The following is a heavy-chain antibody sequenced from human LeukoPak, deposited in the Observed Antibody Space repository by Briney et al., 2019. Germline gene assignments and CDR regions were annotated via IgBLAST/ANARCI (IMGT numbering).Heavy chain of an antibody. CDR3: ARLFGSGNYYNGDY. D-gene: IGHD3-10*01. V-gene: IGHV4-39*07. CDR2: IYNSGST. J-gene: IGHJ4*02. CDR1: GGSIRSSSYY. Sequence: SETLSLTCTVSGGSIRSSSYYWGWIRQSPGKGLEWIGSIYNSGSTYYNPSLKSRVTISVDTSNNQFSLKLSSVTAADTAVYYCARLFGSGNYYNGDYWGQGTLVTVSS.